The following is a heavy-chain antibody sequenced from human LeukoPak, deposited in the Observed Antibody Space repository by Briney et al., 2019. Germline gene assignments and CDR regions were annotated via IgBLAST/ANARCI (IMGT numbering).Heavy chain of an antibody. CDR3: VRLSAMLRAPDPFYYFQH. CDR2: IKPDGSER. J-gene: IGHJ1*01. Sequence: GGSLRLSCAAPGFSFSSFGMSWVRQAPGKGLGWLANIKPDGSERYYVDSLKGRFTISRDNAGASLSLQMNSRRAEDTAVYYCVRLSAMLRAPDPFYYFQHWGQGTLVTVSS. CDR1: GFSFSSFG. V-gene: IGHV3-7*01. D-gene: IGHD3-10*01.